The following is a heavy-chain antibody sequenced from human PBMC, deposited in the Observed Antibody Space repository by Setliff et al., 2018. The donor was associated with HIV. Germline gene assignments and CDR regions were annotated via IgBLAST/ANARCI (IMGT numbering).Heavy chain of an antibody. V-gene: IGHV3-23*01. CDR2: ISGTGGTT. CDR3: AKDDPPESSGYDVALRNYYYYGMDV. CDR1: GITFSSYA. Sequence: GGSLRLSCVASGITFSSYAMSWVRQAPGKGLEWVSAISGTGGTTNYADSVKGRFTISRDNSKNTLYLQMNSLRDEDTAVYYCAKDDPPESSGYDVALRNYYYYGMDVWGQGTTVTVSS. D-gene: IGHD5-12*01. J-gene: IGHJ6*02.